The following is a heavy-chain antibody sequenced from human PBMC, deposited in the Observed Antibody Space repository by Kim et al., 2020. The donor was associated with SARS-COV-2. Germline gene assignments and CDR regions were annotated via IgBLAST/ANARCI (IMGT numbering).Heavy chain of an antibody. CDR2: ISGSSSTI. Sequence: GGSLRLSCAASGFPFSTFAMNWVRQAPGKGLEWISYISGSSSTIYYADSVKGRFTISRDNGKKSLYLQMNSRRDEDTAVYYCARDRVVPLYYYGMDVWG. CDR1: GFPFSTFA. V-gene: IGHV3-48*02. J-gene: IGHJ6*02. CDR3: ARDRVVPLYYYGMDV. D-gene: IGHD2-15*01.